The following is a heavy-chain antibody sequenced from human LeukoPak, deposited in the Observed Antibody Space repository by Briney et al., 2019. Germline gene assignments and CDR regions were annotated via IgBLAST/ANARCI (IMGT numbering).Heavy chain of an antibody. CDR3: AARYSSSWRPFDI. Sequence: SVKVSCKASGGTFSSYAISWVRQAPGQGLEWMGRIIPILGIANYAQKFQGRVTITADKSTSTAYMELSSLRSEDTAVYYCAARYSSSWRPFDIWGQGTMVAVSS. V-gene: IGHV1-69*04. J-gene: IGHJ3*02. CDR2: IIPILGIA. CDR1: GGTFSSYA. D-gene: IGHD6-13*01.